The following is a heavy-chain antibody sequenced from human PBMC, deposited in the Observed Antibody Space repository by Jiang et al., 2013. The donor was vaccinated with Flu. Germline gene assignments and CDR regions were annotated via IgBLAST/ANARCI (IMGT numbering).Heavy chain of an antibody. Sequence: KPTQTLTLTCTVSGFSVTTGGVSVGWFRQPPGRALEWLVHIYWDDEKRYSPPLKNRLTVTKDTSKNQVALRMTNMGPTDTATYYCAHMYTDSTGTAFDIWARSSGHRLF. CDR2: IYWDDEK. CDR1: GFSVTTGGVS. J-gene: IGHJ3*02. V-gene: IGHV2-5*02. CDR3: AHMYTDSTGTAFDI. D-gene: IGHD3-10*01.